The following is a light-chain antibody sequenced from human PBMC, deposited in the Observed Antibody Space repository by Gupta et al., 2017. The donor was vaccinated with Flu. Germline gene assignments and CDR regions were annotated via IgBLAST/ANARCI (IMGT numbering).Light chain of an antibody. Sequence: TLSLSPGERATLSGGASQSVGSHFLAWYQQKPGLAPRLLIADASNRATGIPDRFSGSGSEADFTLTISRVEPEDFAVYYCQQYGTAHPWTFGQGTKLEI. J-gene: IGKJ2*02. CDR1: QSVGSHF. V-gene: IGKV3D-20*01. CDR2: DAS. CDR3: QQYGTAHPWT.